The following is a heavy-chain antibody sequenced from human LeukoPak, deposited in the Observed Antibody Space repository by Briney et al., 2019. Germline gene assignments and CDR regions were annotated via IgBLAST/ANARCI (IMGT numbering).Heavy chain of an antibody. CDR1: GDSVSSKSVV. CDR3: ARGSAAFTRDDAFDI. J-gene: IGHJ3*02. D-gene: IGHD3-16*01. V-gene: IGHV6-1*01. Sequence: SQTLSLTCAISGDSVSSKSVVWNWIRQSPSRGLEWLGRTYYRSKWYNDYAVSVKSRITINPDTSKNQFSLQLNSVTPEDTAVYYCARGSAAFTRDDAFDIWGQGTMVTVSS. CDR2: TYYRSKWYN.